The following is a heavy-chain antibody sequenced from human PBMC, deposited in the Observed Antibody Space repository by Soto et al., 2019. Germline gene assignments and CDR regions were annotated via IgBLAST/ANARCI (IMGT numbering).Heavy chain of an antibody. CDR2: IYYSGST. D-gene: IGHD5-18*01. CDR3: ARVSAMDYYYGMDV. J-gene: IGHJ6*02. CDR1: GGSISSGGYY. Sequence: TLSLTCTVSGGSISSGGYYWSWIRQHPGKGLEWIGYIYYSGSTYYTPSLKSRVTISVDTSKNQFSLKLSSVTAADTAVYYCARVSAMDYYYGMDVWGQGTTVPVSS. V-gene: IGHV4-31*03.